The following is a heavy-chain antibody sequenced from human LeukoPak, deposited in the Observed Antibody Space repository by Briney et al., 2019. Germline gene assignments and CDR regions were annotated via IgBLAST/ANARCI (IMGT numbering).Heavy chain of an antibody. Sequence: SETLSLPCVDSGGSFSGYYWSWLGQPPGQGLEWIGEINHSGRTNYKPSLKSRVTISVDTSKNQFSLKLSSVNAADTAVYYWASDSGYDEIDYWGQGTLVTVSS. J-gene: IGHJ4*02. V-gene: IGHV4-34*01. D-gene: IGHD5-12*01. CDR3: ASDSGYDEIDY. CDR1: GGSFSGYY. CDR2: INHSGRT.